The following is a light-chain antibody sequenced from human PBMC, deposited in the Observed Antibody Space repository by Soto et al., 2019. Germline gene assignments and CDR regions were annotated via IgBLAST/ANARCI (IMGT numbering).Light chain of an antibody. CDR1: QGIRND. J-gene: IGKJ2*01. CDR3: LQHNSYPLT. CDR2: AAS. Sequence: DIQMTQSPSSLSASVGDRVTITCRASQGIRNDLTWYQQKPGKAPKRLIYAASSLQIGVPTRFSGPASGTEVTLIINSLQPEDFATYYCLQHNSYPLTFGQGTKLEIK. V-gene: IGKV1-17*01.